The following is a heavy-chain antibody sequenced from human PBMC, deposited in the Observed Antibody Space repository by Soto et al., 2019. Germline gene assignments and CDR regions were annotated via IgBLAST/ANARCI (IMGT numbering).Heavy chain of an antibody. V-gene: IGHV3-64D*08. CDR2: ISSNGCST. CDR1: GFTFSSYA. Sequence: GGSLRLSCSASGFTFSSYAMHWVRQAPGKGLEYVSAISSNGCSTYYADSVKGRFTISRDNSKNTLYLQMSSLRAEDTAVYYCVKDEWDFGSGWYLGYFQHWGQGTLVTVSS. D-gene: IGHD6-19*01. CDR3: VKDEWDFGSGWYLGYFQH. J-gene: IGHJ1*01.